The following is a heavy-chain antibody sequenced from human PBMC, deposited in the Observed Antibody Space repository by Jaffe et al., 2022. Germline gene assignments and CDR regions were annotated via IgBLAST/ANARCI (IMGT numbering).Heavy chain of an antibody. CDR1: GYTFTSYA. V-gene: IGHV7-4-1*02. D-gene: IGHD3-3*01. J-gene: IGHJ6*03. Sequence: QVQLVQSGSELKKPGASVKVSCKASGYTFTSYAMNWVRQAPGQGLEWMGWINTNTGNPTYAQGFTGRFVFSLDTSVSTAYLQISSLKAEDTAVYYCARGTYYDFWSGYYTGNYYYYMDVWGKGTTVTVSS. CDR2: INTNTGNP. CDR3: ARGTYYDFWSGYYTGNYYYYMDV.